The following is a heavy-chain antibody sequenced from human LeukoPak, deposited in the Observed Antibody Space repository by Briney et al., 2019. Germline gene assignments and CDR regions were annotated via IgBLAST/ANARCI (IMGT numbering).Heavy chain of an antibody. V-gene: IGHV4-61*01. CDR1: GGSVSSGSYY. Sequence: KPSETLSLTCTASGGSVSSGSYYWSWIRQPPGKGLEWIGFFYYTGVTKYNPSLKSRGTISVDRSKNQFSLKLTSVTAADTAVYYCARDFSGTYYFDYWGQGTLVTVSS. CDR3: ARDFSGTYYFDY. J-gene: IGHJ4*02. D-gene: IGHD1-26*01. CDR2: FYYTGVT.